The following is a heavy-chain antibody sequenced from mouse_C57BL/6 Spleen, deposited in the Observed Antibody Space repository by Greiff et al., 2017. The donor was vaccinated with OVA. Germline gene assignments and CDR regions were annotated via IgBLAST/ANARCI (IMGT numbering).Heavy chain of an antibody. V-gene: IGHV5-6*01. CDR2: ISSGGSYP. Sequence: EVMLVESGGDLVKPGGSLKLSCAASGFTFSSYGMSWVRQTPDKRLEWVATISSGGSYPYYPDSVKGRFTISRDNAKNTLYLQMSSLKSEDTAMYYCARHKFITTVVASGDAMDYWGQGTSVTVSS. CDR3: ARHKFITTVVASGDAMDY. CDR1: GFTFSSYG. D-gene: IGHD1-1*01. J-gene: IGHJ4*01.